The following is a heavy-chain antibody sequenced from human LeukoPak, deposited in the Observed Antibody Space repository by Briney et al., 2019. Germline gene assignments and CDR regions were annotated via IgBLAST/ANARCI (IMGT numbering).Heavy chain of an antibody. CDR1: GGSFSPYY. V-gene: IGHV4-34*01. J-gene: IGHJ4*02. D-gene: IGHD2-21*02. CDR3: ARGGLYCGGDCYVDY. Sequence: SETLSLTCAVYGGSFSPYYWSWIRQPPGKGLEWIGEINHSGSTNYNPSLKSRVTISVDTSKNQFSLRLSSVTAADTAAYHCARGGLYCGGDCYVDYWGQGTLVTVSS. CDR2: INHSGST.